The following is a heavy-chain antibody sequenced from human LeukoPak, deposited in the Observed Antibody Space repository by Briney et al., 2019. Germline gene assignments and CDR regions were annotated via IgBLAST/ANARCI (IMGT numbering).Heavy chain of an antibody. V-gene: IGHV3-66*04. CDR3: ARLYYSAMDV. J-gene: IGHJ6*02. Sequence: PGGSLRLSCAASGFTFSSYSMNWVRQAPGKGLEWVSVIYSGGSTYYADSVKGRCTISRDNSKNTLFLQMSSLRAEDTAVYYCARLYYSAMDVWGQGTTVTVSS. CDR2: IYSGGST. CDR1: GFTFSSYS.